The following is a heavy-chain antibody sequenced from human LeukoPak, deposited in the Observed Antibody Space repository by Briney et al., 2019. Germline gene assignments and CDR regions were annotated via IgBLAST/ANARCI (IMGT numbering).Heavy chain of an antibody. CDR1: GGSITNYY. D-gene: IGHD3-22*01. V-gene: IGHV4-59*01. Sequence: SETLSLTCTVSGGSITNYYWSWIRQPPGKGLEWIGYMYYSGSTNYNPSLKSRVTISVDTSKNQFSLKLSSVTAADTAVYYCARKHRYYYDSSDVDYWGQGTLVTVSS. J-gene: IGHJ4*02. CDR2: MYYSGST. CDR3: ARKHRYYYDSSDVDY.